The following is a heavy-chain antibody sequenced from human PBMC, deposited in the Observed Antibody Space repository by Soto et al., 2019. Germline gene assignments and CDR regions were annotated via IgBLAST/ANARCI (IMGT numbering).Heavy chain of an antibody. J-gene: IGHJ4*02. CDR2: TRNKANSYTT. Sequence: EVQLVESGGGLVQPGGSLRLSCAASGFTFSDHYMDWVRQAPGKGLEWVGRTRNKANSYTTEYAESVKGRFTLSRDDSKNSLYLQMNRLKTEDTAVYYCARGGDSGSYYKFDYWGQGTLVTVSS. CDR1: GFTFSDHY. D-gene: IGHD3-10*01. V-gene: IGHV3-72*01. CDR3: ARGGDSGSYYKFDY.